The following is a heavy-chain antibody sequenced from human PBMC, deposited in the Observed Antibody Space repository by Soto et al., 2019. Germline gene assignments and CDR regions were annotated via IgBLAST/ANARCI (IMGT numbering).Heavy chain of an antibody. J-gene: IGHJ6*02. CDR1: GGSISSYY. Sequence: QVQLQESGPGLVKPSETLSLSCTVSGGSISSYYWSWFRQSPGKRMEWIGYVHHSWGSSYNPSLRIRVPISLDTPRSKSPLKLPFVTATAPPGIYCGGRGFGPLHGLVDVWGQGTTVTVSS. CDR3: GGRGFGPLHGLVDV. D-gene: IGHD3-10*01. V-gene: IGHV4-59*12. CDR2: VHHSWGS.